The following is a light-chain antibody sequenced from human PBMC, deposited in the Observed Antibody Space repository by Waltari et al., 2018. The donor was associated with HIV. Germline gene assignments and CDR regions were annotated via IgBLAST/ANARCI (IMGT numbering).Light chain of an antibody. CDR2: DVS. CDR1: NIGSKS. V-gene: IGLV3-21*02. Sequence: SYVLTQPPSVSVAPGQTARITCGGNNIGSKSVHWYQQKPGQAPVLVVYDVSDRPPVIPERFSGSNSGNTATLTIARVEAGDEADYYCQVWDSSSVHPVVFGGGTRLTVL. J-gene: IGLJ2*01. CDR3: QVWDSSSVHPVV.